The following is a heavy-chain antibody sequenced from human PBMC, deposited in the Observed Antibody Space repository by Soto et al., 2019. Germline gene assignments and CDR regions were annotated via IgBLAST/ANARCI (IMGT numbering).Heavy chain of an antibody. Sequence: EVQLLESGGGLVQPGGSLRLSCAASGFTFSSYAMRWVRQAPGKGLEWVSAISGSGGRTYSADSVKGRFTISRDNSKSALYLQMNSLRAEATAVYYCAKFSLEMVVDDTPDYWSQGTLVTVSS. CDR2: ISGSGGRT. CDR3: AKFSLEMVVDDTPDY. V-gene: IGHV3-23*01. CDR1: GFTFSSYA. D-gene: IGHD2-15*01. J-gene: IGHJ4*02.